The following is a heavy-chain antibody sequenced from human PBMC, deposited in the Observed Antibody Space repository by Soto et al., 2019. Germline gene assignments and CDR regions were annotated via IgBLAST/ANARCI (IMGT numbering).Heavy chain of an antibody. Sequence: ASVKVSCKASGYTFTGYYMHWVRQAPGQGLEWMGWINPNSGGTNYAQKFQGWVTMTRDTSISTAYMELSRLRSDDTAVYYCARAFNKGISDVFDIWGQGTMVTVSS. J-gene: IGHJ3*02. CDR1: GYTFTGYY. CDR3: ARAFNKGISDVFDI. V-gene: IGHV1-2*04. D-gene: IGHD3-10*01. CDR2: INPNSGGT.